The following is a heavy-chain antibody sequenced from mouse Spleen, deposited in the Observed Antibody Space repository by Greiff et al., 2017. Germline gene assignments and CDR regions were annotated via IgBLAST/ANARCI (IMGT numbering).Heavy chain of an antibody. Sequence: LVESGAELVRPGASVTLSCKASGYTFTDYEMHWVKQTPVHGLEWIGAIDPETGGAAYNQKFKGKAILTADKSSSTAYMELRSLTSEDSAVYYCTRKEIYYYGSSYRDYWGQGTTLTVSS. CDR2: IDPETGGA. J-gene: IGHJ2*01. CDR1: GYTFTDYE. V-gene: IGHV1-15*01. D-gene: IGHD1-1*01. CDR3: TRKEIYYYGSSYRDY.